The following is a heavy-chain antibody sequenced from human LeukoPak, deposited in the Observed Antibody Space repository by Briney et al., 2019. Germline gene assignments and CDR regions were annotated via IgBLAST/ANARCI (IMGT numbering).Heavy chain of an antibody. Sequence: SLRLSCAASGFTFDDYAMHWVRQAPGKGLEWVSGISWNSGSIGYADSVKGRFTISRDNAKNSLYLQMNSLRAEGTALYYCAKDKESSWSVPDYWGQGTLVTVSS. CDR1: GFTFDDYA. CDR2: ISWNSGSI. D-gene: IGHD6-13*01. J-gene: IGHJ4*02. CDR3: AKDKESSWSVPDY. V-gene: IGHV3-9*01.